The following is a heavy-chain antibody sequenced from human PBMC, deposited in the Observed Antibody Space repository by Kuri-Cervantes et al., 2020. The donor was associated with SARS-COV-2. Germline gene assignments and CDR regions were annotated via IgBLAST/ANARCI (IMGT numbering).Heavy chain of an antibody. V-gene: IGHV4-59*01. CDR3: ARVHYDFWSGYNQMGYFDL. CDR1: DGSISSYY. CDR2: IYYSGST. J-gene: IGHJ2*01. D-gene: IGHD3-3*01. Sequence: SETLSLTCTVSDGSISSYYWSWIRQPPGKGLEWIGSIYYSGSTYYNPSLKSRVTISVDTSKNQFSLKLSSVTAADTAVYYCARVHYDFWSGYNQMGYFDLWGRGTLVTVSS.